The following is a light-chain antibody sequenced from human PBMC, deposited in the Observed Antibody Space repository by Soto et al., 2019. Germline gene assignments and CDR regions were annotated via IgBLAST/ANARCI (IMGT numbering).Light chain of an antibody. CDR2: DTT. V-gene: IGKV3-20*01. J-gene: IGKJ5*01. CDR1: QSVGNNF. CDR3: QQYGSSQVI. Sequence: LTPSICTLSLHHTGRATLSCKASQSVGNNFAACYQQNRGQPPRLLIYDTTRTAAGIPDRFSGSVSGTDITLSISRVQPEDVVVFYCQQYGSSQVIFGQGTRLEIK.